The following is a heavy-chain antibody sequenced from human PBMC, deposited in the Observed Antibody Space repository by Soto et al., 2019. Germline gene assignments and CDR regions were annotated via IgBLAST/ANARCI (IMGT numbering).Heavy chain of an antibody. J-gene: IGHJ4*02. CDR3: ARAREMATITDY. CDR2: IYYSGST. Sequence: SETLSLTCTVSGGSISSGSYYWSWIRQPPGKGLEWIGYIYYSGSTNYNPSLKSRVAISVDTSKNQFSLKLSSVTAADTAVYYCARAREMATITDYWGQGTLVTVSS. V-gene: IGHV4-61*01. CDR1: GGSISSGSYY. D-gene: IGHD5-12*01.